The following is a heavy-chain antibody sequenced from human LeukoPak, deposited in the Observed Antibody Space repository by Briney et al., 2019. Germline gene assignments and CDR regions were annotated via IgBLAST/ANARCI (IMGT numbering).Heavy chain of an antibody. J-gene: IGHJ4*02. CDR2: IIPIFGTA. CDR3: ARDLGGYYYGSGSYYPGGFDY. Sequence: SVKVSCKASGGTFSSYAISWVRQAPGQGLEWMGGIIPIFGTANYAQKFQGRVTMTRDTSTSTVYMELSSLRSEDTAVYYCARDLGGYYYGSGSYYPGGFDYWGQGTLVTVSS. V-gene: IGHV1-69*05. D-gene: IGHD3-10*01. CDR1: GGTFSSYA.